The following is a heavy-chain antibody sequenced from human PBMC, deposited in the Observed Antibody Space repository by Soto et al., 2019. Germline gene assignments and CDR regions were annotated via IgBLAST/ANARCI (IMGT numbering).Heavy chain of an antibody. CDR1: GYRFTSYW. V-gene: IGHV5-51*01. CDR3: ARHSRYCGGGSCYPNWFDP. Sequence: GESLKISCQGSGYRFTSYWIGWVRQVPGKGLEWMGIIYPSDSETIYSPSFQGQVTISADKSISTAYLQWRSLKASDTAIYYCARHSRYCGGGSCYPNWFDPWGQGTLVTV. J-gene: IGHJ5*02. D-gene: IGHD2-15*01. CDR2: IYPSDSET.